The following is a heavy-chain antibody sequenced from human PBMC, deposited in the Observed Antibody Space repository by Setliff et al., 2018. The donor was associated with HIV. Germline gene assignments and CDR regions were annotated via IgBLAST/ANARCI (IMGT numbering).Heavy chain of an antibody. J-gene: IGHJ4*02. CDR1: GFTFSSYW. V-gene: IGHV3-7*05. D-gene: IGHD2-2*01. CDR2: IKQDGSEK. Sequence: LRLSCAASGFTFSSYWMSWVRQAPGKGLEWVANIKQDGSEKYYVDSVKGRFTISRDNAKNSPYLQMNSLRAEDTAVYYCASHFGYCSSTSCEGYWGQGALVTVSS. CDR3: ASHFGYCSSTSCEGY.